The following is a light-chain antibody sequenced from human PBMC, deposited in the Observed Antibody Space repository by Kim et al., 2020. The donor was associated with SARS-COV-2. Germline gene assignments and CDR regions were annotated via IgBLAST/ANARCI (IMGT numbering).Light chain of an antibody. J-gene: IGLJ3*02. V-gene: IGLV3-19*01. Sequence: SSELTQDPAVSVALGQTVRITCQGDSLRSYYASWYQQKPGQAPVLVIYGKNNRPSGIPDRFSGSSSGNTASLTITGAQAEDEADYYCNHRYSSGNQWVFG. CDR2: GKN. CDR1: SLRSYY. CDR3: NHRYSSGNQWV.